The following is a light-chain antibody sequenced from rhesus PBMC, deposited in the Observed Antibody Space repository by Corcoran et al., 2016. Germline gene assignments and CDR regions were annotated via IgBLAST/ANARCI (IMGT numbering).Light chain of an antibody. CDR3: RSYAGSNSYS. CDR2: EVN. V-gene: IGLV2-32*02. J-gene: IGLJ1*01. CDR1: SSDIGGYNY. Sequence: ALTQPRSVSGSPGQSVTISCTGTSSDIGGYNYVSWYQQHPGTAPKLMIYEVNRRPSGVSARFSGSKSGNTASLTIAGLQAEDEAHYYCRSYAGSNSYSVGDGTRLTVL.